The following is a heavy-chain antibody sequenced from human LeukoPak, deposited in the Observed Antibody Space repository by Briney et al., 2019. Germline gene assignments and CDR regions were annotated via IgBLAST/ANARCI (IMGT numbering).Heavy chain of an antibody. D-gene: IGHD6-19*01. CDR2: INPNSGGT. Sequence: GASVKVSCKASGCTFTGYYMHWVRQAPGQGLEWMGWINPNSGGTNYAQKFQGRVTMTRDTSISTAYMELSRLRSDDTAVYYCARPEATVAGYDAFDTWGQGTMVTVSS. CDR3: ARPEATVAGYDAFDT. CDR1: GCTFTGYY. J-gene: IGHJ3*02. V-gene: IGHV1-2*02.